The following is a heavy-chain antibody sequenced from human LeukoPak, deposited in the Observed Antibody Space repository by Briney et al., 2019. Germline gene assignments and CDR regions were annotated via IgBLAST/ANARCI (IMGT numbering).Heavy chain of an antibody. V-gene: IGHV4-31*03. J-gene: IGHJ4*02. CDR1: GGSMSRGGYY. CDR2: IYYSGST. Sequence: SQTLSLTCSVSGGSMSRGGYYWSWIRQLPGRGLEWFGYIYYSGSTYYNPSLKSRVTISVDTSKNQFSLKLSSVTAADTAVYYCARGGFPAYYGSGSYPFDYWGQGTLVTVSS. D-gene: IGHD3-10*01. CDR3: ARGGFPAYYGSGSYPFDY.